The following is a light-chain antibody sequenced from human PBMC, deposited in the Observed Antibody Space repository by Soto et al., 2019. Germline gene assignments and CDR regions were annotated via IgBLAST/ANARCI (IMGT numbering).Light chain of an antibody. CDR1: QSISTY. V-gene: IGKV3-11*01. CDR3: QQRSKWPPP. Sequence: EVVLTQSPATLSLSPGERATLSCRASQSISTYLAWYQQKPGQAPRLLIYDASRRATGIPARFSGSGSGTAFTLTISSLEPEDFAFYYCQQRSKWPPPFGGGTKVEI. J-gene: IGKJ4*01. CDR2: DAS.